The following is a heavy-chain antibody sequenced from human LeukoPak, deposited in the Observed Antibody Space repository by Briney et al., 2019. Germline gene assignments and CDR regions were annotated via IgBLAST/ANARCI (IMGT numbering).Heavy chain of an antibody. CDR3: ARGAGLCSGGSCYDYYYGMDV. CDR1: GGTFSSYA. V-gene: IGHV1-69*01. Sequence: SVKVSCKASGGTFSSYAISWVRQAPGQGLEWMGGIIPIVGTANYAQKFQGRVTITADESTSTAYMELSSLRSEDTAVYYCARGAGLCSGGSCYDYYYGMDVWGKGTTVTVSS. D-gene: IGHD2-15*01. J-gene: IGHJ6*04. CDR2: IIPIVGTA.